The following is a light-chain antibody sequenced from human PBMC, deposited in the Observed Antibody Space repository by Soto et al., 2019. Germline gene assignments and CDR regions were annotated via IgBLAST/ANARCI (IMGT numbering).Light chain of an antibody. CDR2: DAS. J-gene: IGKJ5*01. Sequence: DIQMTQSPSTLSASVGDRVTITCRASPSISRWLAWYQQKPGKAPKLLIYDASSLESGVPSRFSGSGSGTEFTLTISSLQPDDFATYYCQQYNSYLITFGQGTRLEIK. CDR3: QQYNSYLIT. V-gene: IGKV1-5*01. CDR1: PSISRW.